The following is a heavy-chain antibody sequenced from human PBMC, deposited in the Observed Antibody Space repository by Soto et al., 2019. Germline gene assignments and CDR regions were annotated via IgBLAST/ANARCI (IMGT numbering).Heavy chain of an antibody. CDR3: EREWYDYDSSGSRDFDY. CDR2: IIPILGIA. J-gene: IGHJ4*02. CDR1: GGTFSSYT. V-gene: IGHV1-69*08. D-gene: IGHD3-22*01. Sequence: QVQLVQSGAEVKKPGSSVKVSCKASGGTFSSYTISWVRQAPGQGLESMGRIIPILGIANDAQKFQGRVTITADKYTSIDYIELSSLRSEDTAVYYCEREWYDYDSSGSRDFDYWGQGTLVTVSS.